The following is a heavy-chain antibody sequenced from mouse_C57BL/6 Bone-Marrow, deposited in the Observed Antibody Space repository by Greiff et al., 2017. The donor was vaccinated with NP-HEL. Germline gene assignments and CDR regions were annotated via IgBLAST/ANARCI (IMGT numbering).Heavy chain of an antibody. CDR2: IYPGDGDT. D-gene: IGHD1-1*01. J-gene: IGHJ1*03. Sequence: VKLVESGPELVKPGASVKISCKASGYAFSSSWMNWVKQRPGKGLEWIGRIYPGDGDTNYNGKFKGKATLTADKSSSTAYMQLSSLTSEDSAVYFCARGFITTGGYFDVWGTGTTVTVSS. V-gene: IGHV1-82*01. CDR3: ARGFITTGGYFDV. CDR1: GYAFSSSW.